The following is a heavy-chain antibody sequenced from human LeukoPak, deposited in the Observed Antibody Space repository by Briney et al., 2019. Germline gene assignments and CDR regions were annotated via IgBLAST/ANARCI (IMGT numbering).Heavy chain of an antibody. Sequence: SETLSLTCAVYGGSFSGYYLSWIRQPPGKGLEWIGEINHSGSTNYNPSLKSRVTISVDTSKSQFSLNLSSVTAADTAVYYCARGGGAVDYWGQGTLVTVSS. CDR1: GGSFSGYY. CDR3: ARGGGAVDY. J-gene: IGHJ4*02. V-gene: IGHV4-34*01. D-gene: IGHD3-16*01. CDR2: INHSGST.